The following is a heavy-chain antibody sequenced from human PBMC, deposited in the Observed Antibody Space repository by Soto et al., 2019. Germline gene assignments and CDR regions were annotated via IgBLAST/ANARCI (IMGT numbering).Heavy chain of an antibody. V-gene: IGHV4-59*08. CDR2: SYYSGST. CDR3: ARRQNWNNLFDT. D-gene: IGHD1-1*01. CDR1: CGTITNYY. J-gene: IGHJ5*02. Sequence: PSETLSLTCTASCGTITNYYWSWIRQSPGKGLEWIGCSYYSGSTSYNPSLRSRVTISIDTSKTQFSLRLRSVTAADKAVYYCARRQNWNNLFDTWGQGTLVTVSS.